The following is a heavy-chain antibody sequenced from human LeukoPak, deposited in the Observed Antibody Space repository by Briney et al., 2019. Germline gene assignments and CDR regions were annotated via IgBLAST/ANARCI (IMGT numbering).Heavy chain of an antibody. CDR3: ARGTGEGYTYGRYYFDY. Sequence: ASVKVSCKASGYTFTGYYMHWLRQAPGQGLEWMGWINPNSGGTNYAQKFQGRVTMTRATSISTAYMELSRLRAGDTAADYCARGTGEGYTYGRYYFDYWGQGTLVTVSS. J-gene: IGHJ4*02. V-gene: IGHV1-2*02. CDR1: GYTFTGYY. CDR2: INPNSGGT. D-gene: IGHD5-18*01.